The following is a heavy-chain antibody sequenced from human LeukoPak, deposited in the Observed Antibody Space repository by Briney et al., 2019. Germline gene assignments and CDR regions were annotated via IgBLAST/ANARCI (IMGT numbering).Heavy chain of an antibody. V-gene: IGHV3-48*02. D-gene: IGHD1-14*01. CDR2: ISSSSTI. J-gene: IGHJ4*02. CDR3: ARETPEYD. CDR1: GFTFGSYS. Sequence: GGSLRLSCAASGFTFGSYSMNWVRQAPGKGLEWVSYISSSSTIYYADSVKGRFTISRDNAKNSLYLQMNSLRDEDTAVYYCARETPEYDWGQGTLVTVSS.